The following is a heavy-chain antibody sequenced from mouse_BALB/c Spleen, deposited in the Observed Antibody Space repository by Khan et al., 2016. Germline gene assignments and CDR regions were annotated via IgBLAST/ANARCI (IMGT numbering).Heavy chain of an antibody. Sequence: EVQLQESGGGLVQPGGSLKLSCAASGFDFSRYWLSWVRQAPGKGLEWIGEINPDSSTINYTPSLKDKFIISRDNAKNPLYLQMSKVRSEGTDLYYCASTFWYFDVWGAGTTVTVAS. CDR1: GFDFSRYW. V-gene: IGHV4-1*02. CDR3: ASTFWYFDV. J-gene: IGHJ1*01. CDR2: INPDSSTI.